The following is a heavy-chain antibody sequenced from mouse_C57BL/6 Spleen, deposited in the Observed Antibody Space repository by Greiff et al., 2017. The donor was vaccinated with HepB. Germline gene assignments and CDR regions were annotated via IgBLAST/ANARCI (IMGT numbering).Heavy chain of an antibody. D-gene: IGHD2-5*01. CDR2: ISSVSSTI. CDR3: ADSNYGAMDY. Sequence: EVKLQESGGGLVKPGGSLKLSCAASGFTFSDYGMHWVRQAPEKGLEWVAYISSVSSTIYYADTVKGRFTISRDNAKNTLFLQMTSLRSEDTAIYYCADSNYGAMDYWGQGTSVTVSS. CDR1: GFTFSDYG. J-gene: IGHJ4*01. V-gene: IGHV5-17*01.